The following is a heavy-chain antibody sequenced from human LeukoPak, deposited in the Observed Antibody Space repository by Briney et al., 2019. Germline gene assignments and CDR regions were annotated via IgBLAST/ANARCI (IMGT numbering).Heavy chain of an antibody. V-gene: IGHV1-69*01. CDR1: GGTFSSYA. J-gene: IGHJ6*02. Sequence: SVKVSCKASGGTFSSYAISWVRQAPGQGLEWMGGIIPIFGTANYAQKFQGRVTITADESTSTAYMELSSLRSEDTAVYYCARDGTGYSGYGNYYYYGMGVWGQGTTVTVSS. CDR2: IIPIFGTA. D-gene: IGHD5-12*01. CDR3: ARDGTGYSGYGNYYYYGMGV.